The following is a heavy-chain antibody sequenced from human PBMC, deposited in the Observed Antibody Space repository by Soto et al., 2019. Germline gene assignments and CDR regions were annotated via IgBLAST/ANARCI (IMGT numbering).Heavy chain of an antibody. D-gene: IGHD5-12*01. V-gene: IGHV4-31*03. CDR1: GGSITNDGYY. Sequence: SETLSLTCTVSGGSITNDGYYWSWIRQPPGKGLEWIGYIYYSGSTYYNLSLKSRVTISVDTSENHFSLMLTSVTAADTAVYYCARYSGYDYLDYWGQGPLVTVSS. CDR2: IYYSGST. J-gene: IGHJ4*02. CDR3: ARYSGYDYLDY.